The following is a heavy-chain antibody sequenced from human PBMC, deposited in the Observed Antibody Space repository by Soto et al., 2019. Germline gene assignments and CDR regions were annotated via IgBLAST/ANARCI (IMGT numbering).Heavy chain of an antibody. CDR1: GLTFSSYA. CDR2: ISGSGGST. Sequence: GGSLRLSCAASGLTFSSYAMSWVRQAPGKGLEWVSGISGSGGSTYYADSVKGRFSISRDNSKNTLYLQMDSLRAEDTAVYYCDKQIAVELDYWGQGTLVTVSS. D-gene: IGHD6-19*01. V-gene: IGHV3-23*01. CDR3: DKQIAVELDY. J-gene: IGHJ4*02.